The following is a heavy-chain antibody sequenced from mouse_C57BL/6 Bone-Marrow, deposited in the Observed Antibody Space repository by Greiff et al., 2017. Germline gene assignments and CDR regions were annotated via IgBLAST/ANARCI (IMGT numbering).Heavy chain of an antibody. CDR1: GYTFTDYY. V-gene: IGHV1-75*01. J-gene: IGHJ4*01. Sequence: QVQLQQSGPELVKPGASVKISCKASGYTFTDYYINWVKQRPGQGLEWIGWIFPGSGSTYYNEKFKGKATLTVDKSSGTAYMLLSSLTSEDSAVYFCARWSYDYDGLYYAMDYWGQGTSVTVSS. D-gene: IGHD2-4*01. CDR2: IFPGSGST. CDR3: ARWSYDYDGLYYAMDY.